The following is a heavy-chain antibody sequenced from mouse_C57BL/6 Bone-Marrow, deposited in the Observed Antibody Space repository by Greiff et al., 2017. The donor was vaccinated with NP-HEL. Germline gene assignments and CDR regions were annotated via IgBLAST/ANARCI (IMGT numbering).Heavy chain of an antibody. D-gene: IGHD4-1*01. J-gene: IGHJ1*03. CDR3: ARGNWDVDWYFDV. Sequence: EVKLVESGGGLVKPGGSLKLSCAASGFTFSSYAMSWVRQTPEKRLEWVATISDGGSYTYYPVNVKGRFTISRYNAKNTLYLQMSCLKSADTALYYGARGNWDVDWYFDVWGTGTTVTVSS. CDR1: GFTFSSYA. V-gene: IGHV5-4*03. CDR2: ISDGGSYT.